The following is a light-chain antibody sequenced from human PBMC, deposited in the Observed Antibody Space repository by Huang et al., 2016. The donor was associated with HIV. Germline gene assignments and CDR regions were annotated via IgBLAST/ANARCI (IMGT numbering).Light chain of an antibody. CDR1: QDIGTS. CDR3: QQLHTYPIT. J-gene: IGKJ5*01. V-gene: IGKV1-13*02. CDR2: GDS. Sequence: QLTQSPPSLSASVGDTIIISCRASQDIGTSLAWYQQKPGRAPKLLISGDSTLQTGVPSRFSGDSAGTFFTLVITGLQPEDFATYYCQQLHTYPITFGQGTRLDIK.